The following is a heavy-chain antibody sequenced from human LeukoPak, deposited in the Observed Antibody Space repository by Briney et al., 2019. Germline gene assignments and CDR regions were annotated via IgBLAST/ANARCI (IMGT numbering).Heavy chain of an antibody. CDR1: GFTFDDYA. CDR2: ISWNSGSI. J-gene: IGHJ6*02. D-gene: IGHD2-21*01. CDR3: AKDIRAIRVYGMDV. V-gene: IGHV3-9*01. Sequence: PGKSLRLSCAASGFTFDDYAMRWVRQAPGKGLEWVSGISWNSGSIGYADSVKRPFTISKDTANNSLYLLINSVRAEDTSLNYCAKDIRAIRVYGMDVWGQGTTVTVSS.